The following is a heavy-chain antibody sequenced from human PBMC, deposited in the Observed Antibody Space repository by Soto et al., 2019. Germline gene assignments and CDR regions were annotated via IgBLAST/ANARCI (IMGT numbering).Heavy chain of an antibody. CDR1: GGAVGSSSYY. D-gene: IGHD6-13*01. CDR3: ARVAAGTGGS. Sequence: PSETLSLTCTVSGGAVGSSSYYWGWIRQPPGKGLEWIGSVYYSGSTYDNPSLKSRVTISVDTSKNQFSLKLSSVTAADTAVYYCARVAAGTGGSWGQGTLVTVSS. CDR2: VYYSGST. J-gene: IGHJ5*02. V-gene: IGHV4-39*07.